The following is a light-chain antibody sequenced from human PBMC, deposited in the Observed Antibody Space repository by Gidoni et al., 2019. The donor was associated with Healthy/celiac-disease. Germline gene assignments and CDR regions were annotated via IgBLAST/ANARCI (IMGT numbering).Light chain of an antibody. CDR2: GAS. CDR3: QQYGSSPQGT. Sequence: EIVFTQSPGTLSLSPGERATLSCRASQSVSSSYLAWYQQKPGQAPRLLIYGASSRATGIPDRFSGSGSGTDFTLTISRLEPEDFAVYYCQQYGSSPQGTFGQGTRLEIK. J-gene: IGKJ5*01. V-gene: IGKV3-20*01. CDR1: QSVSSSY.